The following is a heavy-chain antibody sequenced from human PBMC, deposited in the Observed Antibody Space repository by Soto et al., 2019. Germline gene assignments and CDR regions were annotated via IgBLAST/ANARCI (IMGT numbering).Heavy chain of an antibody. D-gene: IGHD3-3*01. CDR2: ISAYNGNT. CDR1: GYTFTSYG. V-gene: IGHV1-18*04. CDR3: ARDPYFWSGYQLHYRNYYGMDV. J-gene: IGHJ6*02. Sequence: ASVKVSCKASGYTFTSYGISWVRQAPGQGLEWMGWISAYNGNTNYAQKLQGRVTMTTDTSTSTAYMELRSLRSDDTAVYYCARDPYFWSGYQLHYRNYYGMDVWGQGTTVTVSS.